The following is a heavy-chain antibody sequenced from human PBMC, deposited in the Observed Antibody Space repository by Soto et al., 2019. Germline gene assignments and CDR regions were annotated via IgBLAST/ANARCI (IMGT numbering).Heavy chain of an antibody. CDR3: ARYRSLDP. J-gene: IGHJ5*02. Sequence: GGSLRLSCADSGFILRNYWMSWVRQAPGMGLRWVASIKEDGSEKYYVDPVKGRFTISRENAKNSPYLQMNSLRAEDTAVYYCARYRSLDPWGQGSLVTVSS. D-gene: IGHD3-16*02. V-gene: IGHV3-7*03. CDR2: IKEDGSEK. CDR1: GFILRNYW.